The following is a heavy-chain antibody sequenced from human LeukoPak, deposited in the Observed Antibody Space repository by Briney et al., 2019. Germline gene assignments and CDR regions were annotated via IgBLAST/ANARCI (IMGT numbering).Heavy chain of an antibody. CDR1: GFTFNNYA. CDR3: ARDYADYVGYFFFDY. Sequence: GGSLRLSCAASGFTFNNYAANWVRQAPGKGLEWVSSISGGGETTYYADSAKGRFTISRDNSQNTLYLQMNSLRAEDTAVYYCARDYADYVGYFFFDYWGQGTLVTVSS. D-gene: IGHD4-17*01. CDR2: ISGGGETT. J-gene: IGHJ4*02. V-gene: IGHV3-23*01.